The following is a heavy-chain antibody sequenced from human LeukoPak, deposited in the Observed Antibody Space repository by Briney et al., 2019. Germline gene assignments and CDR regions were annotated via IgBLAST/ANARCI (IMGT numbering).Heavy chain of an antibody. CDR1: GGSFSGYY. Sequence: SETLSPTCAVYGGSFSGYYWSWIRQPPGKGLEWIGYIYYSGSTNYNPSLKSRVTISVDTSKNQFSLKLSSVTAADTAVYYCARLPARGYSGYDWYYFDYWGQGTLVTVSS. J-gene: IGHJ4*02. CDR3: ARLPARGYSGYDWYYFDY. V-gene: IGHV4-59*08. CDR2: IYYSGST. D-gene: IGHD5-12*01.